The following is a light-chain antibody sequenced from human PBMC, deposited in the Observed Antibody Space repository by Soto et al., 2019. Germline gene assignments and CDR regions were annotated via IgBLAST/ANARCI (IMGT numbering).Light chain of an antibody. Sequence: DIQMTQSPSSLSASVGDRVIITCRASLSIDKYISWYQHKAGKAPELLIYTASTLQSGVPSRFSGSGFGTDFTLTISSLRPEDFATYYCQQTYIASFTFGPGTRVDHK. V-gene: IGKV1-39*01. J-gene: IGKJ3*01. CDR1: LSIDKY. CDR2: TAS. CDR3: QQTYIASFT.